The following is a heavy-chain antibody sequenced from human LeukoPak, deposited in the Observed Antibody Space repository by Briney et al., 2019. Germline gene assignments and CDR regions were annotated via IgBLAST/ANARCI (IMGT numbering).Heavy chain of an antibody. J-gene: IGHJ4*02. D-gene: IGHD2-21*02. Sequence: GGSLRLSCAASGFTFDDCAMHWVRQAPGKGLEWVSGISWNSGSVVYADSVKGRFTISRDNAKNSLYLQMNSLSAEDMALYYCAKATDFTYCGGDCYQGYYFDSWGQGTLVTVSS. CDR2: ISWNSGSV. CDR3: AKATDFTYCGGDCYQGYYFDS. V-gene: IGHV3-9*03. CDR1: GFTFDDCA.